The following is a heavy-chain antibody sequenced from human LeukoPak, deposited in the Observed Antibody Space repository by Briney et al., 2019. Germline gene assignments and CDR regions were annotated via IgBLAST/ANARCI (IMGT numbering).Heavy chain of an antibody. Sequence: SETLSLTCAVYGGSFSGYYWSWIRQPPGKGLEWIGEINHSGSTNYNPSLKSRVTISVDTSKNQFSLKLSSVTAADTAVYYCARDRRYFDWLLSTPVYYYGMDVWGQGTTVTVSS. D-gene: IGHD3-9*01. J-gene: IGHJ6*02. CDR3: ARDRRYFDWLLSTPVYYYGMDV. V-gene: IGHV4-34*01. CDR2: INHSGST. CDR1: GGSFSGYY.